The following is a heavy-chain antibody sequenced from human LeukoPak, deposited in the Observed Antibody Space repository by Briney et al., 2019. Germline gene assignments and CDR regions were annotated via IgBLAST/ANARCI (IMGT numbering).Heavy chain of an antibody. Sequence: EASVKVSCKASGGTFSSYAISWVRQAPGKGLEWMGLVDPEDGETIYAEKFQGRVTITADTSTDTAYMELSSLRSEDTAVYYCATVYDFGFDPWGQGTLVTVSS. J-gene: IGHJ5*02. V-gene: IGHV1-69-2*01. CDR1: GGTFSSYA. D-gene: IGHD3-3*01. CDR3: ATVYDFGFDP. CDR2: VDPEDGET.